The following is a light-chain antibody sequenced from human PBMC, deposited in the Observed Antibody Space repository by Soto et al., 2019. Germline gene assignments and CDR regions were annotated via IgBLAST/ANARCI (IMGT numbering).Light chain of an antibody. CDR2: EVT. J-gene: IGLJ2*01. Sequence: QSVLTQPPSASGSPGQSVTISCTGTSSDIGAYNYVSWYQQHPGKAPKLVIYEVTKWPSGVPDRFIGSKSGNTASLTVSGLQAEDEADYYCSSYAGNKNLIFGGGTKVTVL. CDR1: SSDIGAYNY. CDR3: SSYAGNKNLI. V-gene: IGLV2-8*01.